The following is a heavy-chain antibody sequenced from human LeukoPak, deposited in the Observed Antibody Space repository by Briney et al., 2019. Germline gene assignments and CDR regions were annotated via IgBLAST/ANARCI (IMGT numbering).Heavy chain of an antibody. Sequence: PSETLSLTCVVSGDSISSSNWWSWVRQPPGEGLEWIGEINHSGSTNYNPSLKSRVTISVDTSKNQFSLKLSSVTAADTAVYYCARLTTRYGSGSYYTFYYYYYYMDVWGKGTTVTISS. D-gene: IGHD3-10*01. CDR1: GDSISSSNW. CDR2: INHSGST. V-gene: IGHV4-4*02. CDR3: ARLTTRYGSGSYYTFYYYYYYMDV. J-gene: IGHJ6*03.